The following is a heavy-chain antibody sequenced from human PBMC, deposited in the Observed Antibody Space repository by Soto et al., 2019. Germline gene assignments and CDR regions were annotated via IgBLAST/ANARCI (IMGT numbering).Heavy chain of an antibody. J-gene: IGHJ6*02. D-gene: IGHD3-10*01. CDR2: IYYSGST. CDR3: ARVGLGRGGLVSQKENAQNYYYYGMDV. V-gene: IGHV4-30-4*01. CDR1: GGSISSGDYY. Sequence: NPSETLSLTCTVSGGSISSGDYYWSWIRQPPGKGLEWIGYIYYSGSTYYNPSLKSRVTISVDTSKNQFSLKLSSVTAADTAVYYCARVGLGRGGLVSQKENAQNYYYYGMDVWGQGTTVTVSS.